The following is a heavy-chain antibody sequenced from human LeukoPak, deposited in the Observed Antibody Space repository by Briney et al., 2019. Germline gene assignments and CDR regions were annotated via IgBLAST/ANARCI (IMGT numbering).Heavy chain of an antibody. CDR2: IYYSGST. D-gene: IGHD5-24*01. V-gene: IGHV4-59*08. CDR1: GGSISSYY. CDR3: ARHGGRDGYNYRY. Sequence: KPSETLSLTCTVSGGSISSYYWSWIRQPPGKGLEGIGYIYYSGSTNYNPSLKSRVTISVDTSKNQFSLKLSSVTAADTAVYYCARHGGRDGYNYRYWGQGTLVTVSS. J-gene: IGHJ4*02.